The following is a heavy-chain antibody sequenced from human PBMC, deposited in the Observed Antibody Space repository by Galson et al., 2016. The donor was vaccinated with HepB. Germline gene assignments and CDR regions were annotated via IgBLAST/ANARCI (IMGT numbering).Heavy chain of an antibody. J-gene: IGHJ4*02. D-gene: IGHD3-3*01. V-gene: IGHV4-31*03. CDR3: ARGYSDSWTGYYRPPFDS. CDR2: IYYSGST. CDR1: GDSINSGGYH. Sequence: TLSLTCTVSGDSINSGGYHWSWIRQHPGKRLEWIGYIYYSGSTHYNPSLRTRVTISIDTSKNQFSLKLNSLTAADTAVYYCARGYSDSWTGYYRPPFDSWGQGALLTVSS.